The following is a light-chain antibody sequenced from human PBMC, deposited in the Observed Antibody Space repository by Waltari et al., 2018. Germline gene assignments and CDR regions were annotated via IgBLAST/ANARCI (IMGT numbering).Light chain of an antibody. Sequence: QSALTQPAAVSGSPGQSITIPRTGSSVDVGRSDLVSWSQRYPCTAPKPMIYDVTNRPSGISNRFSGSKSGNTASLTISGLQPEDEADYYCCSFAGRTSLLYVFGTGTKVTVL. CDR2: DVT. CDR1: SVDVGRSDL. V-gene: IGLV2-23*02. CDR3: CSFAGRTSLLYV. J-gene: IGLJ1*01.